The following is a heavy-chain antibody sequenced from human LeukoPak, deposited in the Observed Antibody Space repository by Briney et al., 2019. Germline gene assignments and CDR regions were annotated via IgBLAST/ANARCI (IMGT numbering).Heavy chain of an antibody. CDR1: GFTFSSYW. CDR2: IKSDGST. Sequence: GGSLRLSCAASGFTFSSYWMHWVRQAPGKGLVWVSRIKSDGSTNYADSVKGRFTISRDNAKNTVSLQMNSLRAEDTGVYYCAKVSYNGNFHFDYWGQGTLVTVSS. D-gene: IGHD4-23*01. J-gene: IGHJ4*02. CDR3: AKVSYNGNFHFDY. V-gene: IGHV3-74*01.